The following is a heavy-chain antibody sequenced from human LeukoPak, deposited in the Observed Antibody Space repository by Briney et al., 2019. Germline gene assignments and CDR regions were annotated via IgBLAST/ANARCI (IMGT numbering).Heavy chain of an antibody. CDR3: GSSGSDTRFDY. J-gene: IGHJ4*02. V-gene: IGHV3-53*01. D-gene: IGHD3-10*01. CDR1: GFTVSSNH. Sequence: PGGSLRLSCAASGFTVSSNHMSWVRQAPGKGLEWASIIYSGGTTYYADSVKGRFTISRDNSKNMLFLQMNSLRAEDTAVHYCGSSGSDTRFDYWGQGTLVTVSS. CDR2: IYSGGTT.